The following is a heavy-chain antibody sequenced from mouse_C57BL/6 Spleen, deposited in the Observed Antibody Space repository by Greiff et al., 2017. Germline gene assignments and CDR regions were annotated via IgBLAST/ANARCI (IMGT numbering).Heavy chain of an antibody. V-gene: IGHV1-15*01. CDR1: GYTFTDYE. J-gene: IGHJ2*01. CDR3: TRGTTVGY. CDR2: IDPETGGT. D-gene: IGHD1-1*01. Sequence: VQLKQSGAELVRPGASVTLSCKASGYTFTDYEMHWVKQTPVHGLEWIGAIDPETGGTAYNQKFKGKAILTADKSSSTAYMELRSLTSEDSAVYYCTRGTTVGYWGQGTTLTVSS.